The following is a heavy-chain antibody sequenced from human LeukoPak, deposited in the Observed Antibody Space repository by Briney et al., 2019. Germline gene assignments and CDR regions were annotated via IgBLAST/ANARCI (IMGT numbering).Heavy chain of an antibody. CDR2: INERGTNS. Sequence: GGSLRLSCTASGFTFSGHWIHWVRQAPGMGLVWVSRINERGTNSMHRESVKGRFTISRDNAKNTVYLQMNSLRAEDTAVYYCVRDETLWTLDWWGQGTLVSVSS. D-gene: IGHD1-1*01. V-gene: IGHV3-74*03. J-gene: IGHJ4*02. CDR1: GFTFSGHW. CDR3: VRDETLWTLDW.